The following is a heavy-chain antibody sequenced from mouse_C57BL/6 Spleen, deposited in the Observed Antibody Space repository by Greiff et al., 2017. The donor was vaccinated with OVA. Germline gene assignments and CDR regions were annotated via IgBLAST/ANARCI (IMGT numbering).Heavy chain of an antibody. V-gene: IGHV1-64*01. J-gene: IGHJ4*01. Sequence: VQLQQSGAELVKPGASVKLSCKASGYTFTSYWMHWVKQRPGQGLEWIGMIHPNSGSTNYNEKFKSKATLTVDKSSSTAYMQLSSLTSEDSAVYYCARYDYYAMDYWGQGTSVTVSS. CDR1: GYTFTSYW. CDR3: ARYDYYAMDY. CDR2: IHPNSGST.